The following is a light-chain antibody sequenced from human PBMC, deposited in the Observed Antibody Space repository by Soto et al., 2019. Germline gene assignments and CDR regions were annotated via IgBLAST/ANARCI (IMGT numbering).Light chain of an antibody. CDR3: QTWGTGVRV. Sequence: QLVLTQSPSASASLGASVKLTCSLDSGLSSYTIAWHQQQPGKGPRFLMKVSSDGSHIKGDVIPDRFSGSSSGAERYLTISSLQSEDEADYFCQTWGTGVRVFGGGTKVTVL. CDR1: SGLSSYT. CDR2: VSSDGSH. V-gene: IGLV4-69*01. J-gene: IGLJ3*02.